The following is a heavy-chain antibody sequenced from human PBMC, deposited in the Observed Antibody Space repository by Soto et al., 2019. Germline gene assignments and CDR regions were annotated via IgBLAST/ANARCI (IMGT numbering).Heavy chain of an antibody. CDR2: IYHTGST. V-gene: IGHV4-4*02. D-gene: IGHD2-15*01. Sequence: QVQLQESGPRLVKPSGTLSLTCAVSGASISSTNWWTWVRQPPGKGLEWIGEIYHTGSTKYNPSLKSRATTSLDKSNTQLSLTLTSVTAAHTAVYYCATLPPRIVVVVLPIPPWGQGTLVTVSS. CDR1: GASISSTNW. CDR3: ATLPPRIVVVVLPIPP. J-gene: IGHJ4*02.